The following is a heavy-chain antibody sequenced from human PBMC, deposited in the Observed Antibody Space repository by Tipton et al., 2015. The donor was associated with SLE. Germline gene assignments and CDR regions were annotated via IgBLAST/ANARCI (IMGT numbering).Heavy chain of an antibody. CDR3: ARSDYYDSSGHYPYAFDI. D-gene: IGHD3-22*01. J-gene: IGHJ3*02. CDR1: GGSIRSHY. V-gene: IGHV4-59*11. CDR2: IYNSGSG. Sequence: TLSLTCTVSGGSIRSHYWSWIRQLPGKGLEWIGYIYNSGSGYYNPSLKSRVTISVDTSKNQFSLKLSSVRAADTAVYYCARSDYYDSSGHYPYAFDIWGQGTMVPGSS.